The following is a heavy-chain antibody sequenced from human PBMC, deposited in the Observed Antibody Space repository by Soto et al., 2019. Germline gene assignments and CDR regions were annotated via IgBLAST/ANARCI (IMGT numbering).Heavy chain of an antibody. CDR3: AGDGVRNGAYNGWLDP. D-gene: IGHD3-10*01. Sequence: EVQLVESGGDLVLPGGSLRLSCAASGFGFSSYWMTWVRQAPGKGLEWVANIKQDGREKYYVASVKGRFTISRDNGNNLLYLQMDSLTPDDTAVYYCAGDGVRNGAYNGWLDPWGQGTLVTVSS. CDR2: IKQDGREK. J-gene: IGHJ5*02. V-gene: IGHV3-7*03. CDR1: GFGFSSYW.